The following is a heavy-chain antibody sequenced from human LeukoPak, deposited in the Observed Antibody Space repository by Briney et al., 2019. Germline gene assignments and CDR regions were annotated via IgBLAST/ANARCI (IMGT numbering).Heavy chain of an antibody. Sequence: SETLSLTCAVSSYSISSGSYWGWIRQSPGKGLEWVGSIFHSGNSYYNPSLKSRLTMSVDTSKNQFSLKLTSVTAADTALYYCARVTYVDDMLYQYFDYWGQGILLTVSS. J-gene: IGHJ4*02. V-gene: IGHV4-38-2*01. CDR3: ARVTYVDDMLYQYFDY. CDR2: IFHSGNS. D-gene: IGHD4-17*01. CDR1: SYSISSGSY.